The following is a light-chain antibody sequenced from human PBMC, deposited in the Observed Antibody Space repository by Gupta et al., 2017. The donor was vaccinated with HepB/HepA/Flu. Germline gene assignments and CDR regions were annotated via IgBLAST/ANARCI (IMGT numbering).Light chain of an antibody. V-gene: IGKV3-20*01. Sequence: EIVLTQSPGTLSLSQGERATLSCRASQSVSSTYLAWYQQKPGQAPRLLIYGASSRATGIPDRFSGSGSGTDFTLTISRLEPEDFAVYYCQQYGSSPYTFGQGTNLEIK. CDR2: GAS. CDR3: QQYGSSPYT. CDR1: QSVSSTY. J-gene: IGKJ2*01.